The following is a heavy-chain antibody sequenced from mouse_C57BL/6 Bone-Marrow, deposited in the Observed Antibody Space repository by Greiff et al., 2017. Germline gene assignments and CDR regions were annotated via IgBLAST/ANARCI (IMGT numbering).Heavy chain of an antibody. CDR2: IYPRSGNT. CDR3: ASYYSNFFYYFDY. D-gene: IGHD2-5*01. J-gene: IGHJ2*01. V-gene: IGHV1-81*01. Sequence: LQESGAELARPGASVKLSCKASGYTFTSYGISWVKQRTGQGLEWIGEIYPRSGNTYYNEKFKGKATLTADKSSSTAYMELRSLTSEDSAVYFCASYYSNFFYYFDYWGQGTTLTVSS. CDR1: GYTFTSYG.